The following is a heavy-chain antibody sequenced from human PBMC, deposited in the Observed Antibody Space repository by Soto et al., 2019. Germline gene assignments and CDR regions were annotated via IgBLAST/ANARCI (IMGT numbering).Heavy chain of an antibody. J-gene: IGHJ4*02. Sequence: ASVKVSCKASGGTFSSYAISWVRQAPGQGLEWMGGISAYNGNTNYAQKLQGRVTMTTDTSTSTAYMELRSLRSDDTAVYYCARVSRLRFLEWLSPWAPTDYWGQGTLVTVSS. CDR2: ISAYNGNT. CDR3: ARVSRLRFLEWLSPWAPTDY. V-gene: IGHV1-18*01. CDR1: GGTFSSYA. D-gene: IGHD3-3*01.